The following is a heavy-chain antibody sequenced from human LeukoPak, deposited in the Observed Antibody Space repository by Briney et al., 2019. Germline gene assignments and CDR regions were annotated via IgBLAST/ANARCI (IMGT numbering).Heavy chain of an antibody. J-gene: IGHJ6*02. D-gene: IGHD2-15*01. CDR2: ISGSGDAT. CDR3: ARGVVPSYYGMDV. Sequence: GGSLRLSCAASGFTFSNYAMSWVRQAPGKGLEWVSLISGSGDATKYADSVKGRFTISRDNSKNTLYLQMNSLRAEDTAVYYCARGVVPSYYGMDVWGQGTTVTVSS. V-gene: IGHV3-23*01. CDR1: GFTFSNYA.